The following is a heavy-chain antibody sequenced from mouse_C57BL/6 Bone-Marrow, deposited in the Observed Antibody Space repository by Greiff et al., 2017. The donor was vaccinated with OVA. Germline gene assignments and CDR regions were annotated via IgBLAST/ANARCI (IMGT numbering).Heavy chain of an antibody. CDR1: GYTFTDYE. CDR3: TRRGYDYLDY. V-gene: IGHV1-15*01. Sequence: QVQLKESGAELVRPGASVTLSCKASGYTFTDYEMHWVKQTPVHGLEWIGAIDPETGGTAYNQKFKGKAILTADKSSSTAYMELRSLTSEDSADYYCTRRGYDYLDYWGQGTTLTVSS. J-gene: IGHJ2*01. CDR2: IDPETGGT. D-gene: IGHD2-3*01.